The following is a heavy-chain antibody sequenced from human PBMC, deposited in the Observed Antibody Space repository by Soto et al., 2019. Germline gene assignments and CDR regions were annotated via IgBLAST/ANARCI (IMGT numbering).Heavy chain of an antibody. D-gene: IGHD3-10*01. CDR2: IYYSGST. Sequence: QVQLQESGPGLVKPSQTLSLTCTVSSGSISSGGYYWSWIRQHPGKGLEWIGYIYYSGSTYYNPSLKSRVTISVDTSKNQFSLKLSSVTAADTAVYYCRTYYYGSGSYYYYYMDVWGKGTTVTVSS. CDR3: RTYYYGSGSYYYYYMDV. J-gene: IGHJ6*03. V-gene: IGHV4-31*03. CDR1: SGSISSGGYY.